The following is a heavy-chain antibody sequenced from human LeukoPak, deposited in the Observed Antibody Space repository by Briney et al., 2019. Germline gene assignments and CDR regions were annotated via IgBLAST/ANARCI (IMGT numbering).Heavy chain of an antibody. V-gene: IGHV3-23*01. D-gene: IGHD6-13*01. CDR2: ISVGGTTT. J-gene: IGHJ4*02. CDR1: GFTVSRNY. Sequence: GGSLRLSCAASGFTVSRNYMSWIRQAPGKGLEWVSSISVGGTTTYYADSVKGRFSISRDNSENTLYLQMNGLRADDTAVYSCAKSFTSSSSDYWGQGTLVTVSS. CDR3: AKSFTSSSSDY.